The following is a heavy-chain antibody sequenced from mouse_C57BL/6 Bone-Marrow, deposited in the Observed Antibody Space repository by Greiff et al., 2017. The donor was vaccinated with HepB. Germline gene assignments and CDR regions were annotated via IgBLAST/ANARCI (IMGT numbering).Heavy chain of an antibody. CDR3: ARQGGDCYGSSWGLDY. Sequence: EVQLQESGGDLVKPGGSLKLSCAASGFTFSSYGMSWVRQTPDKRLEWVATISSGGSYTYYPDSVKGRFTISRDNAKNTLYLQMSSLKSEDTAMYYCARQGGDCYGSSWGLDYWGQGTTLTVSS. V-gene: IGHV5-6*01. J-gene: IGHJ2*01. CDR2: ISSGGSYT. D-gene: IGHD1-1*01. CDR1: GFTFSSYG.